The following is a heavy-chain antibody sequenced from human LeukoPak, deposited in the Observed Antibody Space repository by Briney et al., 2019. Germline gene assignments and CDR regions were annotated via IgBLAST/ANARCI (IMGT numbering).Heavy chain of an antibody. D-gene: IGHD6-13*01. J-gene: IGHJ3*02. V-gene: IGHV3-7*01. CDR1: GFTFSSYW. CDR2: IKQDGSEK. Sequence: GGSLRLSCAASGFTFSSYWMSWVRQAPGKGLEWVANIKQDGSEKYYVDSVKGRFTISRDNAKNSLYLQMNSLRAEDTAVYYCARAPYSSSWYPAAFDIWGQGTMVTVSS. CDR3: ARAPYSSSWYPAAFDI.